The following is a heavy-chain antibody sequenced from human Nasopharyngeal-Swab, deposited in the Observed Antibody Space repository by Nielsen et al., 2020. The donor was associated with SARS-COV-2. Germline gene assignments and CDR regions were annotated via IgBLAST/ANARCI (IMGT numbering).Heavy chain of an antibody. CDR3: ARDGAPYSSGWYLFDY. CDR1: GDSVSSNSAA. D-gene: IGHD6-19*01. CDR2: TYYRSKWYN. J-gene: IGHJ4*02. V-gene: IGHV6-1*01. Sequence: SRTLSLTCAISGDSVSSNSAAWNWIRQSPSRGLEWLGRTYYRSKWYNDYAVSVKSRITINPDTSKNQFSLQLNSVTPEDTAVYYCARDGAPYSSGWYLFDYWGQGTLVTVSS.